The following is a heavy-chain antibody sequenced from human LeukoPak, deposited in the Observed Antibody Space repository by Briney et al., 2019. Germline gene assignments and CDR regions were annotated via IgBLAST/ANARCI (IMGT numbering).Heavy chain of an antibody. D-gene: IGHD2-15*01. CDR1: GGSFGGYY. J-gene: IGHJ4*02. CDR3: ARGQDVVTSLKY. CDR2: INHSGST. V-gene: IGHV4-34*01. Sequence: SETLSLTCAVYGGSFGGYYWSWIRRPPGKGLEWVGEINHSGSTDYNPFLKSRVTISVDTSKNQFSLKLSSVTAADTAVYYCARGQDVVTSLKYWGQGTLVTVSS.